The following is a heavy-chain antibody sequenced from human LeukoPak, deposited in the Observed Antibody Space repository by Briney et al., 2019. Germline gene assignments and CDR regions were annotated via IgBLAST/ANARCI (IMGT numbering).Heavy chain of an antibody. Sequence: TLSLTCTVSGGSIISGGYYCSWIRQHPGKVLEWIGYIYYSGSTYYNPSLKSRVTISVDTSKNQFSLKLSSVTAADTAVYYCARGPTYYYDSSGYPLWGQGTLVTVSS. V-gene: IGHV4-31*03. J-gene: IGHJ4*02. CDR2: IYYSGST. D-gene: IGHD3-22*01. CDR1: GGSIISGGYY. CDR3: ARGPTYYYDSSGYPL.